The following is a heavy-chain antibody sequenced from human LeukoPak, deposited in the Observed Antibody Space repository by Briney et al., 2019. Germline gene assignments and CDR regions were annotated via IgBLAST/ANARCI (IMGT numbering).Heavy chain of an antibody. V-gene: IGHV3-66*01. CDR3: ARDQNGLTWFDC. CDR2: SYSGGST. CDR1: GFIVSSDY. Sequence: GGSLRLSCAAWGFIVSSDYINWLRQAPGRGLEWVSVSYSGGSTYYADSVKGRFTISRDKSKNTVYLQINTLRAEDTAVYYCARDQNGLTWFDCWGQGTLVTVSS. J-gene: IGHJ5*01. D-gene: IGHD2-2*03.